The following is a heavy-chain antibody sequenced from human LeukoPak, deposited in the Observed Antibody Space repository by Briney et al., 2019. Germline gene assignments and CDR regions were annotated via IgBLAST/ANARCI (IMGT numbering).Heavy chain of an antibody. Sequence: PGGSVTLFCSAWKCTFRGYGIDWVRRAPGKRLKWVAVISYDGSNKYYADSVKGRFTISRDNSKNTLYLQMNSLRAEDTAVYYCAKGYGHWRLSYFDYWGQGTLVTVSS. CDR3: AKGYGHWRLSYFDY. J-gene: IGHJ4*02. CDR2: ISYDGSNK. D-gene: IGHD6-25*01. CDR1: KCTFRGYG. V-gene: IGHV3-30*18.